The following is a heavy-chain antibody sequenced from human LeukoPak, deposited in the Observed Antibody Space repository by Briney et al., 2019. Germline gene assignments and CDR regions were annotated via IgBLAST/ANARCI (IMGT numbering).Heavy chain of an antibody. CDR2: MNPNSGNT. CDR1: GYTFTSYD. D-gene: IGHD6-13*01. CDR3: ATTSKAAAALDY. J-gene: IGHJ4*02. Sequence: ASVKVSCKASGYTFTSYDINWVRQATGQGLEWMGWMNPNSGNTGYAQKFQGRVTMTRNTSISTAYMELSSLRSEDTAVYYCATTSKAAAALDYWGQGTLVTVSS. V-gene: IGHV1-8*01.